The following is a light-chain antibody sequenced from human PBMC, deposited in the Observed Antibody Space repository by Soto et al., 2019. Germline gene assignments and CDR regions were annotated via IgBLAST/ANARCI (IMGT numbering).Light chain of an antibody. Sequence: DIRMTQSPSSLSASVGDRVTITCRASQSISTYLSWYQQKPGKAPKLLIYGATSLQSGAPSRFTGSGSGTEFTLTISSLQPEDFATYSCQQSYSNPPTFAQGTKLEIK. CDR2: GAT. CDR3: QQSYSNPPT. CDR1: QSISTY. J-gene: IGKJ2*01. V-gene: IGKV1-39*01.